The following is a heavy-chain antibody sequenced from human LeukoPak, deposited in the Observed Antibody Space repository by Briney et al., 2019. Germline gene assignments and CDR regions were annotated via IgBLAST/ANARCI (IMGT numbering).Heavy chain of an antibody. CDR1: GGSFSGYY. D-gene: IGHD3-16*01. Sequence: SETLSLTCAVYGGSFSGYYWSWIRQPPGKGLEWIGEINHSGSTNYNPSLKSRVTISVDTSKNQFSLKLSSVTAADTAVYYCAVMLFDYWGQGTLVTVSS. CDR2: INHSGST. J-gene: IGHJ4*02. V-gene: IGHV4-34*01. CDR3: AVMLFDY.